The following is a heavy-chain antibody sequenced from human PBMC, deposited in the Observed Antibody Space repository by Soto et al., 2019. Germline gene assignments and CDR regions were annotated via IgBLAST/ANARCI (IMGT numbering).Heavy chain of an antibody. V-gene: IGHV4-30-4*01. Sequence: SETLSLTCTVSGGSISSGDYYWSWIRQPPGKGLEWIGYIYYSGSTYYNPSLKSRVTISVDTSKNQFSLKLSSVTAADTAVYYCARDLVGDGLDYWGQGTLVTVSS. J-gene: IGHJ4*02. CDR1: GGSISSGDYY. CDR2: IYYSGST. CDR3: ARDLVGDGLDY.